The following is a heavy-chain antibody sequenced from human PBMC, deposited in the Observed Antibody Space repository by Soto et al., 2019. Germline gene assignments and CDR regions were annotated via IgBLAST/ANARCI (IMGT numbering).Heavy chain of an antibody. CDR1: GFTFSSYA. V-gene: IGHV3-23*01. J-gene: IGHJ4*02. D-gene: IGHD3-22*01. Sequence: PGGSLRLSCAASGFTFSSYAMSWVRQAPGKGLEWVSGISGSGGSTYYADSVKGRFTISRDNSKNTLYLQMNSLRAEDTAVYYCAKVPNYYYDSSGYYYFDYWGQGTLVTVSS. CDR2: ISGSGGST. CDR3: AKVPNYYYDSSGYYYFDY.